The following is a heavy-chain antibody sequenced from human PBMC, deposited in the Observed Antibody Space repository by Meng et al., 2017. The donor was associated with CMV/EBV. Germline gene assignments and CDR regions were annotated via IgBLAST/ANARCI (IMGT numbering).Heavy chain of an antibody. V-gene: IGHV4-34*01. CDR2: INHSGST. J-gene: IGHJ6*02. CDR3: ATRDGLFPGWGRYYYYGMDV. D-gene: IGHD2-21*01. Sequence: SETLSLTCAVYGGSFSGYYWSWIRQPPGKGLVWIGEINHSGSTNYNPSLKSRVTISVDTSKNQFSLKLSSVTAADTAVYYCATRDGLFPGWGRYYYYGMDVWGQGTTVTVSS. CDR1: GGSFSGYY.